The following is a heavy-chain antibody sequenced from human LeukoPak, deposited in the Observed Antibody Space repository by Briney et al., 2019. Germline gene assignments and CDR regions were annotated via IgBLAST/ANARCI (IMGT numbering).Heavy chain of an antibody. J-gene: IGHJ2*01. CDR3: ARVSSSWYQDWYFDL. V-gene: IGHV4-39*07. D-gene: IGHD6-13*01. CDR2: IYYSGST. Sequence: PSETLSLTCTVSGGSISSSSYYWGWIRQPPGMGLEWIGSIYYSGSTYYNPSLKSRVTISVDPSKNQFSLELSSVTAADTAVYYCARVSSSWYQDWYFDLWGRGTLVTVSS. CDR1: GGSISSSSYY.